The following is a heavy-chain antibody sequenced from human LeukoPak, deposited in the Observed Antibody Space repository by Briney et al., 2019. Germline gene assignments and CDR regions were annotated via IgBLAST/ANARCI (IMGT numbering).Heavy chain of an antibody. J-gene: IGHJ3*02. CDR2: INPNRGGT. D-gene: IGHD1-26*01. Sequence: GASGKVSCKASGYTFTGYYMHWVRQAPGQGLEWMGWINPNRGGTNYAQKFQGRVTMTRDTSISTAYMELSRLRSDDTAVYYCARDKLVGATTSAFDIWRQGTMVTVSS. CDR1: GYTFTGYY. V-gene: IGHV1-2*02. CDR3: ARDKLVGATTSAFDI.